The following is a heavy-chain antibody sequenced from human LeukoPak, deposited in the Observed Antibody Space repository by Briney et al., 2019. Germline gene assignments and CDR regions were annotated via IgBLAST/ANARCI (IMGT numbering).Heavy chain of an antibody. Sequence: GGSLRLSCTASGFTFSRHWMTWVRQAPEKGLEWVANIKEDGSEKDYVDSVKGRFTISRDNGKNSLYLQMNSLRGEDTAVYYCARLNWNYADYWGQGTLVTVSS. CDR1: GFTFSRHW. CDR2: IKEDGSEK. CDR3: ARLNWNYADY. D-gene: IGHD3-3*01. J-gene: IGHJ4*02. V-gene: IGHV3-7*01.